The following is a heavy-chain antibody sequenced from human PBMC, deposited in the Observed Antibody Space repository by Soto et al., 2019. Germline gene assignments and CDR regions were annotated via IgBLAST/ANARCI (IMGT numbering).Heavy chain of an antibody. D-gene: IGHD1-26*01. J-gene: IGHJ5*02. CDR1: GGSISSSSYY. Sequence: SLTCTVSGGSISSSSYYWSWIRQPPGKGLEWIGYFYYSGRTNYNPSLKSRVTMSVDTSKNQFSLKVSSVSDADTAVYYCARENIVGATDWFDPWGQGTLVTVSS. V-gene: IGHV4-61*01. CDR3: ARENIVGATDWFDP. CDR2: FYYSGRT.